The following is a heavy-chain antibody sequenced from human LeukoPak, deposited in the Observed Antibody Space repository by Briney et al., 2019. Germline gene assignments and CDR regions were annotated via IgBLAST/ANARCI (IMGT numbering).Heavy chain of an antibody. V-gene: IGHV4-4*07. CDR2: IDSTGST. J-gene: IGHJ4*02. CDR3: ARQIASAGTAGFDF. Sequence: SETLSLTCSVSGGSMRSFYWSWIRQPAGQGLECIGRIDSTGSTNYNPSLKSRVTMSVDTSKNQFSLRLRSVTAADTAVYYCARQIASAGTAGFDFWGQGALVTVSS. CDR1: GGSMRSFY. D-gene: IGHD6-13*01.